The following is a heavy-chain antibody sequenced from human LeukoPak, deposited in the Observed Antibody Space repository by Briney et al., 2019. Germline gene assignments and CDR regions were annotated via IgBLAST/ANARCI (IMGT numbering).Heavy chain of an antibody. J-gene: IGHJ4*02. CDR2: VGSSSSYI. D-gene: IGHD2-15*01. V-gene: IGHV3-21*01. Sequence: PGGSLRLSCAASGFTFSSYSMSWVRQAPGQGLEWVSFVGSSSSYIYYADSVRGRFTVSRDNAKNSLYLQMNGLRAEDTAVYYCARGWSSYYFDYWGQGTLVTVSS. CDR1: GFTFSSYS. CDR3: ARGWSSYYFDY.